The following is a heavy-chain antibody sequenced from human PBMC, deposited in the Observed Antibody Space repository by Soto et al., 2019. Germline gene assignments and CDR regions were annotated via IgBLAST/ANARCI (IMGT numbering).Heavy chain of an antibody. Sequence: EVQLVESGGGLVQPGGSLRLSCAASGFTVSSNYMSWVRQAPGKGLEWVSVVYIGGNTYYAESVEDRFTISRDNFQNRLYFQMNSLGAEDTAVYYCAGSVGGGFDYWGQGTLVTVSS. CDR2: VYIGGNT. J-gene: IGHJ4*02. CDR3: AGSVGGGFDY. CDR1: GFTVSSNY. V-gene: IGHV3-66*01. D-gene: IGHD3-16*01.